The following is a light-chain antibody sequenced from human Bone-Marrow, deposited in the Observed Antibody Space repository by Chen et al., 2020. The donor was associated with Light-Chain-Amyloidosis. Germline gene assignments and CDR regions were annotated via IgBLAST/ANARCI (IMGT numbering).Light chain of an antibody. CDR1: NIGSTS. J-gene: IGLJ3*02. Sequence: SYVLTQPSSVSVAPGQTATIACGGNNIGSTSVHWYQQTPGQAPLLVVYDDSDRPSGIPERLSGCNAGTTATPTISRVEAGHEADYYCQVWDRSSDRPVFGGGTKLTVL. V-gene: IGLV3-21*02. CDR2: DDS. CDR3: QVWDRSSDRPV.